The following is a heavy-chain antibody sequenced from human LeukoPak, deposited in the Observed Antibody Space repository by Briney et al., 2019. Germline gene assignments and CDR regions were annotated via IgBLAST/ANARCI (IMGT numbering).Heavy chain of an antibody. V-gene: IGHV4-59*01. D-gene: IGHD3-3*01. CDR3: AIAYDFWSGYYPY. CDR2: IYYSGST. J-gene: IGHJ4*02. CDR1: GRSISSYY. Sequence: PSETLSLTCTVSGRSISSYYWSWIRQPPGKGLEWIGYIYYSGSTNYNPSLKSRVTISVDPSKNQFSLKLSSVTAADTAVYYCAIAYDFWSGYYPYWGQGTLVTVSS.